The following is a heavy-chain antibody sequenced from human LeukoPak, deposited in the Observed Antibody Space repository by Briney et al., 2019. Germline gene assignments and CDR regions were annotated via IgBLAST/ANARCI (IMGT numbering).Heavy chain of an antibody. CDR1: GFTFRSYD. CDR2: ISSSGTTI. V-gene: IGHV3-48*03. Sequence: PGGSLRLSCAASGFTFRSYDMNWVRQAPGKGLEWVSYISSSGTTIYYADSVKGRFTICRDNAKNSLYLQMSSLRAEDTAVYYCAKALATRHMDVWGQGTTVTVSS. CDR3: AKALATRHMDV. J-gene: IGHJ6*02.